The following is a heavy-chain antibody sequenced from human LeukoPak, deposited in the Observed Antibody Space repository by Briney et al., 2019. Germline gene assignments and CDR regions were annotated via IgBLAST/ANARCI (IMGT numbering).Heavy chain of an antibody. V-gene: IGHV3-21*04. CDR1: AFAFSTYT. D-gene: IGHD3-10*01. Sequence: PGGSLRLSCAASAFAFSTYTLSWVRQAPGKGLEWVSSISSTSSYIYYADSVKGRFTISRDNSKNTLYLQMNSLRAEDTAVYYCAKDLRWFGEGGQGTLVTVSS. J-gene: IGHJ4*02. CDR2: ISSTSSYI. CDR3: AKDLRWFGE.